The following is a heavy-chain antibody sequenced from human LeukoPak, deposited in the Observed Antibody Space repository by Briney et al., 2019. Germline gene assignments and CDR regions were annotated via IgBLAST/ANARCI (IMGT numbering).Heavy chain of an antibody. CDR2: INYSGST. V-gene: IGHV4-39*07. CDR3: ARVSAGESSGFFDH. Sequence: PSETLSLTCTVSGGSISSSSNYWGWIRQPPGKGLEWIGRINYSGSTYYNPSPTSRVNISADTSKNQFSLKLIPVTAAETAVYYCARVSAGESSGFFDHWGRGTLVTVSS. CDR1: GGSISSSSNY. D-gene: IGHD3-22*01. J-gene: IGHJ4*02.